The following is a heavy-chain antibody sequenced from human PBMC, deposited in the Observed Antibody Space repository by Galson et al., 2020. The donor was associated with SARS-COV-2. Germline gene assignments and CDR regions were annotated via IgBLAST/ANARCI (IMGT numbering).Heavy chain of an antibody. CDR1: GFTFSNFG. V-gene: IGHV3-30*03. J-gene: IGHJ3*01. D-gene: IGHD6-13*01. CDR2: ISTDGNNK. Sequence: GESLKISCAASGFTFSNFGMHWVRQAPGKGLEWVAVISTDGNNKYDSDSVKGRFTISRDNSNNTLYLHMNSLRPEDTAVYLCARSAYSSTWTLGDAFDVWGQGTMVTVSS. CDR3: ARSAYSSTWTLGDAFDV.